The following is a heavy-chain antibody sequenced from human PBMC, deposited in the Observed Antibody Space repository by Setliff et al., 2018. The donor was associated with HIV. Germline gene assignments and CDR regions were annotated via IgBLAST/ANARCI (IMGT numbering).Heavy chain of an antibody. D-gene: IGHD2-15*01. V-gene: IGHV4-4*07. J-gene: IGHJ4*02. CDR2: FYTSGST. Sequence: PSETLSLTCTVSGGSINTYYWSWIRQPAGKGLEWIGRFYTSGSTYYNPSLKSRVTMSADTSKNQFSLKLSSVTAADTAVYYCASSPAWRSDSGLHTFDYWGQGTLVTVSS. CDR1: GGSINTYY. CDR3: ASSPAWRSDSGLHTFDY.